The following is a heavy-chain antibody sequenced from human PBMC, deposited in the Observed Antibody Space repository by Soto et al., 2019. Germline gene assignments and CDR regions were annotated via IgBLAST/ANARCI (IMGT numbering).Heavy chain of an antibody. CDR1: GDSVSSNSAA. V-gene: IGHV6-1*01. CDR3: ARVGIAAAGTYYYYGMDV. D-gene: IGHD6-13*01. J-gene: IGHJ6*02. CDR2: TYYRSKWYN. Sequence: SQTLSLTRAISGDSVSSNSAAWNWIRQSPSRGLEWLGRTYYRSKWYNDYAVSVKSRITINPDTSKNQFSLQLNSVTPEDTAVYYCARVGIAAAGTYYYYGMDVWGQGTTVTVSS.